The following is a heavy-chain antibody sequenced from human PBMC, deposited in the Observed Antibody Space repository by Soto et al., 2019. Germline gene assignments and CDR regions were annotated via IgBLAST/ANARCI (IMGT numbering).Heavy chain of an antibody. Sequence: QVQLVESGGGVVQPGRSLRLSCAASGFTFSSYGMHWVRQAPGKGLEWVAIIWYDGSNKYYADSVKGRFTISRDNSKNTLYLQMNSLRAEDTAVYYCARDLGSGWYRGGDHWGQGTLVTVSS. CDR2: IWYDGSNK. D-gene: IGHD6-19*01. V-gene: IGHV3-33*01. J-gene: IGHJ4*02. CDR1: GFTFSSYG. CDR3: ARDLGSGWYRGGDH.